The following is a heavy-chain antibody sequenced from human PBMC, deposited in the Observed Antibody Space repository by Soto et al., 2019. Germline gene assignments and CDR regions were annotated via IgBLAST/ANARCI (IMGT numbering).Heavy chain of an antibody. CDR1: GFTFSSYA. V-gene: IGHV3-23*01. J-gene: IGHJ5*02. CDR3: AKDCFSACTGDYRDLFDL. Sequence: GGSLRLSCAASGFTFSSYAMSWVRQAPGKGLEWVSAISGSGGGTYYADSVKGRFTISRDNSKNTLYLQMNSLRAEDTAVYYCAKDCFSACTGDYRDLFDLSAQGALDTGSS. CDR2: ISGSGGGT. D-gene: IGHD4-17*01.